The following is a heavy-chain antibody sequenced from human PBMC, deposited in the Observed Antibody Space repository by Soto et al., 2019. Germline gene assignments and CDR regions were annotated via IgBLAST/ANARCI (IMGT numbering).Heavy chain of an antibody. D-gene: IGHD3-22*01. CDR2: MNPNSGNT. CDR3: ARGWGYDSNDYYYAY. CDR1: GYTFTSYD. Sequence: QVQLVQSGAEVKKPGASVKVSCKASGYTFTSYDINWVRQATGQGLEWMGWMNPNSGNTGYAQKFQGRVTIIADESTSTVYMELSSLRSEDTAMYYCARGWGYDSNDYYYAYWGQGTLVIVSS. J-gene: IGHJ4*02. V-gene: IGHV1-8*01.